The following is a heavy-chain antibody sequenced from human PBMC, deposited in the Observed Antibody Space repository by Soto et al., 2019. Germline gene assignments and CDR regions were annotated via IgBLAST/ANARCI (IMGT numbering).Heavy chain of an antibody. CDR1: GFTFSSYA. CDR2: ISYDGSNK. J-gene: IGHJ4*02. CDR3: ARARFDPVTTTYFFDY. D-gene: IGHD4-17*01. V-gene: IGHV3-30-3*01. Sequence: QVQLVESGGGVVQPGRSLRLSCAASGFTFSSYAMHWVRQAPGKGLEWVAVISYDGSNKYYADSVKGRFTVSRDNSKNTLYLQMISLRAEDTAVYYCARARFDPVTTTYFFDYWGQGTLVTVSS.